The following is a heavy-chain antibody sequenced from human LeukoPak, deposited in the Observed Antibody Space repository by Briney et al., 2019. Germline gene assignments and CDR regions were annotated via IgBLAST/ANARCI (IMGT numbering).Heavy chain of an antibody. CDR1: GFTFSIYP. J-gene: IGHJ4*02. CDR3: VKEATSYYDY. D-gene: IGHD3-9*01. CDR2: ISKNGEST. V-gene: IGHV3-64D*06. Sequence: PGGSLRLSCTASGFTFSIYPLHWVRQAPGKGXAYVSAISKNGESTYYADSVKGRFTISRDNSRNTLYLQMTSLRVEDTAVYYCVKEATSYYDYWGQGTLVTVSS.